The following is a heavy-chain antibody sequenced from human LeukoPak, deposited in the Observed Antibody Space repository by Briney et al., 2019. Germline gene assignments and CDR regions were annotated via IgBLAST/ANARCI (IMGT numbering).Heavy chain of an antibody. J-gene: IGHJ4*02. CDR1: GYTFTSYA. CDR3: ASDIAAAADHPDY. Sequence: GVSVKVSCKASGYTFTSYAMHWVRQAPGQRLEWMGWINAGNGNTKYSQKFQGRVTITRDTSASTAYMELSSLRSEDTAVYYCASDIAAAADHPDYWGQGTLITVSS. D-gene: IGHD6-13*01. CDR2: INAGNGNT. V-gene: IGHV1-3*01.